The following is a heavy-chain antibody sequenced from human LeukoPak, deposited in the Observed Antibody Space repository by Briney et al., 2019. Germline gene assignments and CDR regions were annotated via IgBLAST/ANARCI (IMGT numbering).Heavy chain of an antibody. CDR2: INHSGST. CDR3: ARGSGPDYYDSSVTPFDP. V-gene: IGHV4-34*01. J-gene: IGHJ5*02. CDR1: GGSFSGYY. Sequence: SETLSLTCAVYGGSFSGYYWSWIRQPPGKGLEWIGEINHSGSTNYNPSLKSRVTISVDTSKNQFSLKLSSVTAADTAVYYCARGSGPDYYDSSVTPFDPWGQGTLVTVSS. D-gene: IGHD3-22*01.